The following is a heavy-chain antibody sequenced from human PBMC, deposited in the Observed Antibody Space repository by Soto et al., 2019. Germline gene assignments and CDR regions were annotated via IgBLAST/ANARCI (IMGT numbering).Heavy chain of an antibody. Sequence: QVQLVQSGAEVKKAGASVKVSCKASGYTFTSYGISWVRQAPGQGLEWMGWISAYNGNTNYAQKLQGRVTMTTDTSTSTAYMELRSLRSDDTAVYYCARVPAVEMATIDFDYWGQGTLVTVSS. V-gene: IGHV1-18*01. D-gene: IGHD5-12*01. CDR2: ISAYNGNT. J-gene: IGHJ4*02. CDR3: ARVPAVEMATIDFDY. CDR1: GYTFTSYG.